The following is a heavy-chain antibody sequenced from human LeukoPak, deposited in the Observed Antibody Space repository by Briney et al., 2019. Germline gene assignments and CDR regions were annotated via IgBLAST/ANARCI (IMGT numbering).Heavy chain of an antibody. J-gene: IGHJ4*02. V-gene: IGHV4-59*01. Sequence: PSETLSLTCSVSGGSISSYYWSWIRQPPGKGLEWIGYIYYSGRTSYNPSLKSRVTISVDTSKNQFSLKLSSVTAADTAVYYCARRRHPYTPEDYWGQGTLVTVSS. D-gene: IGHD1-1*01. CDR1: GGSISSYY. CDR2: IYYSGRT. CDR3: ARRRHPYTPEDY.